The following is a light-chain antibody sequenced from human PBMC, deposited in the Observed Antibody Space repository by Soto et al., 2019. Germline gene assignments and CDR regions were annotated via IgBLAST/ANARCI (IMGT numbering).Light chain of an antibody. V-gene: IGKV1-12*01. CDR2: DVS. Sequence: DIQMTQSPSSVSASVGDTVIITCRASQDVGTSLAWFQQKPGTAPKLLIYDVSTLEREVPSRFSGTGSGTDFTFIINNLQPEDFATYYCQQANAFPTFVGGTKV. CDR3: QQANAFPT. CDR1: QDVGTS. J-gene: IGKJ4*01.